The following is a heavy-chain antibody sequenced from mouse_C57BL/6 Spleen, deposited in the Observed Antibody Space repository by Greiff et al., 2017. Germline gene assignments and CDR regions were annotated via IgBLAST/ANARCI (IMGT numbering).Heavy chain of an antibody. D-gene: IGHD1-1*01. CDR2: IWSGGST. J-gene: IGHJ1*03. Sequence: VKLVESGPGLVQPSQSLSITCTVSGFSLTSYGVHWVRQSPGKGLEWLGVIWSGGSTDYNAAFIYRLSISKTDSKCHIFFKMNSMRAADTAIYYCARIGYYYSTYWYFDVWGTGTTVTVSS. V-gene: IGHV2-2*01. CDR3: ARIGYYYSTYWYFDV. CDR1: GFSLTSYG.